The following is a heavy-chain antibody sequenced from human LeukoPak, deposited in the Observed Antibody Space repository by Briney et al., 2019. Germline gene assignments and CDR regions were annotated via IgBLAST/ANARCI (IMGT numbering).Heavy chain of an antibody. CDR2: IYHSEST. D-gene: IGHD5-18*01. Sequence: SETLSLTCTVSGYSISSGYYWGWVRQPPGKGLEWIGSIYHSESTYYNPSLKSRVTISVDTSKNQFSLKLSSVTAADTAVCYCAGLGPSYGYDYWGQGTLVTVSS. V-gene: IGHV4-38-2*02. CDR1: GYSISSGYY. J-gene: IGHJ4*02. CDR3: AGLGPSYGYDY.